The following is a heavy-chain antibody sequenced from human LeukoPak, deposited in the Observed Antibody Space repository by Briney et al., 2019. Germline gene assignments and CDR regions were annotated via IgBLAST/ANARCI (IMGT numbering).Heavy chain of an antibody. D-gene: IGHD3-3*01. CDR1: GGSISSSNYY. CDR2: IYYSGST. V-gene: IGHV4-61*05. J-gene: IGHJ6*02. Sequence: SETLSLTCTVSGGSISSSNYYWGWIRQPPGKGLEWIGYIYYSGSTNYNPSLKSRVTISVDTSKNQFSLKLSSVTAADTAVYYCARGGPIYDFWSGYYRPYYYYGMDVWGQGTTVTVSS. CDR3: ARGGPIYDFWSGYYRPYYYYGMDV.